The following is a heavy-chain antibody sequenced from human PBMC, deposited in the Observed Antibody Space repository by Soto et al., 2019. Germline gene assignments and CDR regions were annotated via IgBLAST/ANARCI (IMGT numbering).Heavy chain of an antibody. CDR1: SYSISSGFF. Sequence: SETLSLTCVVSSYSISSGFFWAWIRQPPGKGLEWVGSIYHTGDTHYNPSLRSQVSMSVDTSKNHFSLRLTYLTGADTAVYFCARDTNSLDLWGQGILVTVSS. D-gene: IGHD2-8*01. CDR3: ARDTNSLDL. CDR2: IYHTGDT. J-gene: IGHJ5*02. V-gene: IGHV4-38-2*02.